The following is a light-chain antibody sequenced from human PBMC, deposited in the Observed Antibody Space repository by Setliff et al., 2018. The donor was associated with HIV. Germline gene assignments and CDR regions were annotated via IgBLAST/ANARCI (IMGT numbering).Light chain of an antibody. J-gene: IGLJ1*01. CDR3: QSYDSSLSGYV. CDR2: GNS. V-gene: IGLV1-40*01. Sequence: PRQRVTISCTGSSSNIGAGYDVHWYQQLPGTAPKLLIYGNSNRPSGVPDRFSGSKSGTSASLAITGLQAEDEADYYCQSYDSSLSGYVFGTGTKVTVL. CDR1: SSNIGAGYD.